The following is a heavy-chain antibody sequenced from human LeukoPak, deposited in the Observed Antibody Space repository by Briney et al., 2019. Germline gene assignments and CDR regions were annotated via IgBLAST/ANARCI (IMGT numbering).Heavy chain of an antibody. D-gene: IGHD4-17*01. J-gene: IGHJ6*02. CDR2: IIPILGIA. CDR3: ARVDGTTVTPYYYYGMDV. Sequence: SVKVSCKASGGTFSSYIISWVRQAPGQGLEWMGRIIPILGIANYAQKFQGRVTITADKSTSTAYMELSSLRSEDTAVYYCARVDGTTVTPYYYYGMDVWGQGTTVTVSS. CDR1: GGTFSSYI. V-gene: IGHV1-69*02.